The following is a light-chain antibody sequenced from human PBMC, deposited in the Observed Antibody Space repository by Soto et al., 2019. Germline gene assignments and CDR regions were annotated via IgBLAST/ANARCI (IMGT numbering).Light chain of an antibody. Sequence: EIVLTQSPATLSLSPGERATLSCRASQSVNSYLAWYQQQPGQAPRLLIYDASNRATGIPARFSGSGSGTDFTLTISSLEPEDFAVYYCQQRSNWLTFAGGTKVAIK. CDR3: QQRSNWLT. V-gene: IGKV3-11*01. CDR1: QSVNSY. CDR2: DAS. J-gene: IGKJ4*01.